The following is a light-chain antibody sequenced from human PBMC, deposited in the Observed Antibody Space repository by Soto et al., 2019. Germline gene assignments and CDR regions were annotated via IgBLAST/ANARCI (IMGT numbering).Light chain of an antibody. CDR3: CSYAGSSTYV. V-gene: IGLV2-23*02. CDR2: EVS. J-gene: IGLJ1*01. Sequence: QSALTQPASVSGSPGQSITISCTGTSSDVGSYNLVSWYQQHPGKAPKVMIYEVSKRPSGVSNRFSGSKSGNTASLTISGLQAEDEADYYCCSYAGSSTYVFGTGTKPTVL. CDR1: SSDVGSYNL.